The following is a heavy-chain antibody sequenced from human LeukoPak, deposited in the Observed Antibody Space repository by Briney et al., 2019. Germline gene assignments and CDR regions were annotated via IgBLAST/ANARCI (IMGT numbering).Heavy chain of an antibody. D-gene: IGHD3-10*01. CDR1: GFTFSSYS. CDR3: AAKKRDYYGSGVQHGMDV. CDR2: ISSSSSTI. V-gene: IGHV3-48*01. J-gene: IGHJ6*02. Sequence: GGSLRLSCAASGFTFSSYSMNWVRQAPGKGLEWVSYISSSSSTIYYADSVKGRFTISRDNAKNSLYLQMNSLRAEDAAVYYCAAKKRDYYGSGVQHGMDVWGQGITVTVSS.